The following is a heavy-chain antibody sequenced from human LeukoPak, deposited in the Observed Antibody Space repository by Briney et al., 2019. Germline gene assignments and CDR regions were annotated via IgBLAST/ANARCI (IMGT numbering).Heavy chain of an antibody. Sequence: ASVKVSCKASGYTFTGYYLQWLRQAPGQGLEWMGWINPNSGYTDSAQKFQGRVTMTRDTSISTAYMELSSLRSDDTAVYYCARGYNWNYFDYWGQGTLVTVSS. V-gene: IGHV1-2*02. J-gene: IGHJ4*02. D-gene: IGHD1-20*01. CDR3: ARGYNWNYFDY. CDR1: GYTFTGYY. CDR2: INPNSGYT.